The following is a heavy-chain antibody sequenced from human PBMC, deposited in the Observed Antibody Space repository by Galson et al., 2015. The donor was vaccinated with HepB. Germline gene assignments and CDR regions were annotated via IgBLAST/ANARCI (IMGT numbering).Heavy chain of an antibody. CDR3: ARVPTIFGVVIHGYYYYYMDV. Sequence: SVKVSCKASGGTFSSYAISWVRQAPGQGLEWMGGIIPIFGTANYAQKFQGRVTITADESTSTAYMELSSLRSEDTAVYYCARVPTIFGVVIHGYYYYYMDVWGKGTTVTVSS. J-gene: IGHJ6*03. D-gene: IGHD3-3*01. CDR2: IIPIFGTA. V-gene: IGHV1-69*13. CDR1: GGTFSSYA.